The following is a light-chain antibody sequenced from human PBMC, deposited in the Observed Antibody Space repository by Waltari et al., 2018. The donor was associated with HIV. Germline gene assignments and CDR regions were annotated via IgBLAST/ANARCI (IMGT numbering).Light chain of an antibody. CDR3: QQRSTWPPG. J-gene: IGKJ1*01. V-gene: IGKV3-11*01. CDR1: QSISSY. CDR2: DAS. Sequence: EIVLTQSPVTLSLSPGERATLSCRASQSISSYLACYQQKPGQPPRLLIYDASNRATGIPARFTGSGSGTDFTLTISSLEPEDFAVYYCQQRSTWPPGFGQGTKVEIK.